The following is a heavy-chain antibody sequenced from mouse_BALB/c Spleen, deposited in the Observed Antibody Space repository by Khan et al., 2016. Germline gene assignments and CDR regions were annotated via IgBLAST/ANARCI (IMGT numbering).Heavy chain of an antibody. CDR2: INTNTGEP. J-gene: IGHJ3*01. V-gene: IGHV9-3*02. Sequence: QFQLVQSGPELKKPGETVKISCKASGYTFTNYGMNWVKQAPGKGLKWMGWINTNTGEPTYAEEFKGRFAFSLETSARTAYLQINNLKNEDTATYFCAADYYGSNWFAYWGQGTLVTVSA. CDR3: AADYYGSNWFAY. D-gene: IGHD1-1*01. CDR1: GYTFTNYG.